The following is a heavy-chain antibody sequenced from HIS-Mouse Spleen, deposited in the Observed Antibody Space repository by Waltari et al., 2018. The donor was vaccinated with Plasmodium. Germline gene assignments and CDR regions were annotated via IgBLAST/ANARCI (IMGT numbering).Heavy chain of an antibody. D-gene: IGHD6-19*01. CDR3: AKDIRQWLAGDY. CDR1: GFTFDDYA. Sequence: EVQLVESGGGLVQPGRSLRLSCAASGFTFDDYALHWVRQVPGKGLEWVSGISWNSGSIGYADSVKGRFTISRDNAKNSLYLQMNSLRAEDTALYYCAKDIRQWLAGDYWGQGTLVTVSS. J-gene: IGHJ4*02. V-gene: IGHV3-9*01. CDR2: ISWNSGSI.